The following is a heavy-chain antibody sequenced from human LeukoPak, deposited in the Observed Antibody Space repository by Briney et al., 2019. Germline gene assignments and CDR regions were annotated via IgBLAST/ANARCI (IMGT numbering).Heavy chain of an antibody. V-gene: IGHV3-30*18. CDR1: GLFFSSYW. CDR2: ISYDGSNK. D-gene: IGHD3-22*01. CDR3: AKDPDRHDLDY. Sequence: GGSLRLSCAASGLFFSSYWMSWVRQAPGKGLEWVAVISYDGSNKYYADSVKGRFTISRDNSKNTLYLQMNSLRAEDTAVYYCAKDPDRHDLDYWGQGTLVTVSS. J-gene: IGHJ4*02.